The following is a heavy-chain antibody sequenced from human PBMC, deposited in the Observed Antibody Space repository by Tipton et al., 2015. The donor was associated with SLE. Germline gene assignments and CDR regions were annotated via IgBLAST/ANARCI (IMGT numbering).Heavy chain of an antibody. CDR1: GGSISRSSSY. D-gene: IGHD5-24*01. CDR2: IHYHGST. J-gene: IGHJ4*02. V-gene: IGHV4-39*01. Sequence: TLSLTCNVSGGSISRSSSYWGWIRQPPGKGLEWIGSIHYHGSTYYNLSLKSRVTISVDTSKNQFSLKLSSVTAADTAVYYCAKCRDGYNYVFDYWGQGTLVTVSS. CDR3: AKCRDGYNYVFDY.